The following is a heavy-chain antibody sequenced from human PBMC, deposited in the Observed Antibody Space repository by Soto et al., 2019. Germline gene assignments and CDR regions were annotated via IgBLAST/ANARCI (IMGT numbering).Heavy chain of an antibody. CDR2: ISAYNGNT. Sequence: ASVKFSCKASGYTFTSYGISWVRQAPGQGLEWMGWISAYNGNTNYAQKLQGRVTMTTDTSTSTAYMELRSLRSDDTAVYYCARDRPPHYDFWSGYSDNWFDPWGQGTLVTVS. D-gene: IGHD3-3*01. V-gene: IGHV1-18*01. CDR3: ARDRPPHYDFWSGYSDNWFDP. CDR1: GYTFTSYG. J-gene: IGHJ5*02.